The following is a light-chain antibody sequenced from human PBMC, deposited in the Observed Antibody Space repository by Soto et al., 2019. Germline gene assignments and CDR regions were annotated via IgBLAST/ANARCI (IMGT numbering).Light chain of an antibody. CDR3: QQYNDWPRT. V-gene: IGKV3-15*01. CDR1: QSVSGN. Sequence: EIVMTQFPATLSVSPGERDTLSCRASQSVSGNLAWYQQKPGQAPRLLIYGASTRATGFPARFSGSGSGTAFTLTIGSLQSEDFAVYYCQQYNDWPRTFGQGTKVDIK. J-gene: IGKJ1*01. CDR2: GAS.